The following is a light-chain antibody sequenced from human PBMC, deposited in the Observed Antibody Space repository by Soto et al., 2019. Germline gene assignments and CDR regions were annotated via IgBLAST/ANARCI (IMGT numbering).Light chain of an antibody. J-gene: IGKJ4*01. V-gene: IGKV1-33*01. CDR2: DAS. Sequence: DIQLTQSPSSLSASVGDRVTITCQASQDISNYLNWYQKKPGKAPNLLIFDASNLKTGVPSRFSGSGSGTVCTFTISSLQPEDIATYVCQQYNDFSPLTFGGGTIVEIK. CDR1: QDISNY. CDR3: QQYNDFSPLT.